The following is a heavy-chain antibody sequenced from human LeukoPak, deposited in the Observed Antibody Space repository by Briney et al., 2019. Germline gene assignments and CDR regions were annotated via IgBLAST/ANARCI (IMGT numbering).Heavy chain of an antibody. CDR2: IYYSGST. D-gene: IGHD3-3*01. CDR3: ATQNYDFWSGSTRGWFDP. V-gene: IGHV4-39*01. CDR1: GGSISSSSYY. J-gene: IGHJ5*02. Sequence: SETLSLTCTVSGGSISSSSYYWGWIRQPPGKGLEWIGSIYYSGSTYYNPSLKSRVTISVDTSKNQFSLKLSSVTAADTAVYYCATQNYDFWSGSTRGWFDPCGQGTLVTVSS.